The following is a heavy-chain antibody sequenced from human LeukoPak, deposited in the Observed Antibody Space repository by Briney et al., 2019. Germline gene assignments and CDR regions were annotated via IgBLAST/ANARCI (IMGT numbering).Heavy chain of an antibody. D-gene: IGHD1-26*01. Sequence: SLRLSCTASGFTFDDYAMHWVRQAPGKGLEWVSGISWNSDYIGYADSVKGRFTISRDNAKNSLYLQVNSLRAEDTALYYCAKDRYRSGSYSHFDYWGQGTLVTVSS. V-gene: IGHV3-9*01. CDR2: ISWNSDYI. J-gene: IGHJ4*02. CDR1: GFTFDDYA. CDR3: AKDRYRSGSYSHFDY.